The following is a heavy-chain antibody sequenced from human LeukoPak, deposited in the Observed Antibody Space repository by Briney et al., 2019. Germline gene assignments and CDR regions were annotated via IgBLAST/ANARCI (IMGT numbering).Heavy chain of an antibody. Sequence: PGGSLRLSCAASGFTFSSYAMSWVRQAPGKGLEWVSAISGSGGCTYYADSVKGRFTISRDNSKNTLYLQMNSLRAEDTAVYYCAAYYDSSGYYRTPFDYWGQGTLVTVST. CDR2: ISGSGGCT. D-gene: IGHD3-22*01. CDR3: AAYYDSSGYYRTPFDY. CDR1: GFTFSSYA. J-gene: IGHJ4*02. V-gene: IGHV3-23*01.